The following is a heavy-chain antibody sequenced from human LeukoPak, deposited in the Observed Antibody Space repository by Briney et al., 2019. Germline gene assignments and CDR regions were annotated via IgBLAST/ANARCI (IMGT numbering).Heavy chain of an antibody. CDR3: ARDQYCSSTSCYGLDY. V-gene: IGHV1-2*02. CDR2: INPNSGGT. J-gene: IGHJ4*02. D-gene: IGHD2-2*01. CDR1: GYXFTGYY. Sequence: ASVTVSCKASGYXFTGYYIHWVRQAPGQGLEWMGWINPNSGGTNYAQKFQGRVTMTRDTSISTAYIELSRLRSDDTAVYYCARDQYCSSTSCYGLDYWGQGTLVTVSS.